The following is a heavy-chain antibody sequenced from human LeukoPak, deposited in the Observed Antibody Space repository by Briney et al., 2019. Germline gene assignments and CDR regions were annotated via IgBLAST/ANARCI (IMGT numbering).Heavy chain of an antibody. CDR1: GFTFSTYN. Sequence: GGSLRLSCEGSGFTFSTYNLHWVRQAPGKGPEWVAVILNDGSHKYDADSVRGRFDVSRDNSKNTLYLQLRSLRPEDTGVYFCARGLVGISGAFDVWGHGTMVTVSS. J-gene: IGHJ3*01. V-gene: IGHV3-30*09. CDR3: ARGLVGISGAFDV. CDR2: ILNDGSHK. D-gene: IGHD1-26*01.